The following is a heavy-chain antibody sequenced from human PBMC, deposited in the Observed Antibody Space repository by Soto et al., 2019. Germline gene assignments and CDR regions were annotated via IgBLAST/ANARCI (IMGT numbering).Heavy chain of an antibody. CDR2: LNPNSGNT. D-gene: IGHD1-20*01. J-gene: IGHJ5*02. Sequence: QVQLVQSGAEVKKPGASVKVSCKASGYMFSTYDINWVRQAPGQGLEWMGWLNPNSGNTGYAQKFQGRVTMTRNTSLNTAYMELSSLGSDDTAVYYCARDHRYNWNDEGWFGPWGQGTLVTVSS. V-gene: IGHV1-8*01. CDR1: GYMFSTYD. CDR3: ARDHRYNWNDEGWFGP.